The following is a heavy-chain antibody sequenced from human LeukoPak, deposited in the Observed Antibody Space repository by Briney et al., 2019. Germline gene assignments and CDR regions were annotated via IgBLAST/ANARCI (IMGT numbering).Heavy chain of an antibody. CDR1: GGSFSGYY. J-gene: IGHJ5*02. CDR3: ARFYDILTGYSIGNWFDP. D-gene: IGHD3-9*01. Sequence: SETLSLTCAVYGGSFSGYYWSWNRQPPGKGLEWIGETNHSGSTNYNPSLKSRVTISVDTSKNQFSLKLSSVTAADTAVYYCARFYDILTGYSIGNWFDPWGQGTLVTVSS. CDR2: TNHSGST. V-gene: IGHV4-34*01.